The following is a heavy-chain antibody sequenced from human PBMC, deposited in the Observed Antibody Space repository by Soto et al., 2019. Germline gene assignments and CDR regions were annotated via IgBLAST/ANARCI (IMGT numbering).Heavy chain of an antibody. Sequence: QVQLVQSGAEVKKPGASVKVSCKASGYTFISYGITWVRQAPGQGLEWMGWISAYDGNTNYAQRLQGRVTMTTDTSTSTAYMELRSLRSDDTAVYYCARDTATVVTPGYWGQGTLVTVSS. CDR1: GYTFISYG. D-gene: IGHD4-17*01. J-gene: IGHJ4*02. CDR2: ISAYDGNT. V-gene: IGHV1-18*01. CDR3: ARDTATVVTPGY.